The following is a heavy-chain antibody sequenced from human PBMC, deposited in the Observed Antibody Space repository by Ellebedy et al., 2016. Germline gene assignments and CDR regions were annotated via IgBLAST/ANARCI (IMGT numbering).Heavy chain of an antibody. J-gene: IGHJ3*02. CDR3: AREAFDI. Sequence: SETLSLTCTVSGGSINSYYWSWIRQPPGKGLEWIGYIYYSGSTNYNPSLKSRVTISVDTSKNQFSLKLSSVTAADTAVYYCAREAFDIWGQGTMVTVSS. CDR1: GGSINSYY. V-gene: IGHV4-59*01. CDR2: IYYSGST.